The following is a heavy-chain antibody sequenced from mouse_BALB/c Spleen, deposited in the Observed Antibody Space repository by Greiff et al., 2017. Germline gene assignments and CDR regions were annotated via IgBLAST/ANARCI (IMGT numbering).Heavy chain of an antibody. D-gene: IGHD4-1*01. J-gene: IGHJ3*01. CDR3: ARSGAGTAWFAY. V-gene: IGHV5-17*02. Sequence: DVKLVESGGGLVQPGGSRKLSCAASGFTFSSFGMHWVRQAPEKGLEWVAYISSGSSTIYYADTVKGRFTISRDNPKNTLFLQMTSLRSEDTAMYYCARSGAGTAWFAYWGQGTLVTVSA. CDR2: ISSGSSTI. CDR1: GFTFSSFG.